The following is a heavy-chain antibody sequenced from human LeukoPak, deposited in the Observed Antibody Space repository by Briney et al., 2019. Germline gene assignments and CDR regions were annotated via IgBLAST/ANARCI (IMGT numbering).Heavy chain of an antibody. CDR1: GGSISSYY. CDR3: ARGVNWIDP. V-gene: IGHV4-59*01. Sequence: PSETLSLTCTVSGGSISSYYWSWIRQPPGKGLEWIGYISYSGITNYNPSLKSRVTISIDTSKNQFSLKLSSVTAVDTAVYYCARGVNWIDPWGQGTLVTVSS. J-gene: IGHJ5*02. CDR2: ISYSGIT. D-gene: IGHD3-16*01.